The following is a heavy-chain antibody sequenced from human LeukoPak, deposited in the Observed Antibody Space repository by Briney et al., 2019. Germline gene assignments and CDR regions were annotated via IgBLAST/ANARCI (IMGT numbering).Heavy chain of an antibody. CDR1: GYTFSDYG. J-gene: IGHJ4*02. CDR2: ISGKNFNT. D-gene: IGHD3-3*01. CDR3: ARVWLEWYGNYYFDY. V-gene: IGHV1-18*01. Sequence: ASVKVSCKASGYTFSDYGISWVRQAPGQGLEWMGWISGKNFNTNYARKFQGRVTLTAHTPTKTVYMELRSLRSDDTAVYYCARVWLEWYGNYYFDYWGQGTLLTVPS.